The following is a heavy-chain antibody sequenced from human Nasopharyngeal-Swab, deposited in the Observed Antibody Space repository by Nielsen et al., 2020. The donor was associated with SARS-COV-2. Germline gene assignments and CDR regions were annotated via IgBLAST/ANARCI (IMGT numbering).Heavy chain of an antibody. CDR1: GYTFTVYY. Sequence: ASVKVSCKASGYTFTVYYMHWVRQAPRQGLEWMGWINPYSGGTIYAEKFQGRVTMTMDTSISTAYMELSRLRSDDTAVHYCAVPTIAAARDAFDIWGQGTMVTVSS. J-gene: IGHJ3*02. V-gene: IGHV1-2*02. D-gene: IGHD6-13*01. CDR2: INPYSGGT. CDR3: AVPTIAAARDAFDI.